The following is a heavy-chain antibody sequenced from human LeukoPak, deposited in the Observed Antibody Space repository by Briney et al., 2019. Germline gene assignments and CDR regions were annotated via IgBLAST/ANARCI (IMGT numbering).Heavy chain of an antibody. CDR2: INPNSGGT. CDR3: ARDRGALRAWFDP. CDR1: GYTFTGYY. D-gene: IGHD3-10*01. J-gene: IGHJ5*02. V-gene: IGHV1-2*02. Sequence: GASVTVSCKASGYTFTGYYMHWVRQAPGQGLEGMGWINPNSGGTNYAQKFQGRVTMTRDTSISTAYMELSRLRSDDTAVYYCARDRGALRAWFDPWGQGTLVTVSS.